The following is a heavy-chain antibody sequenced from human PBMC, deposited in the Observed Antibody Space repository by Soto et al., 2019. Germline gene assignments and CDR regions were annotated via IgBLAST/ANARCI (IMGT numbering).Heavy chain of an antibody. CDR2: INPSGGST. CDR3: AGDPRGELLRVYYYYSGMDV. CDR1: GYTFTSYY. J-gene: IGHJ6*02. V-gene: IGHV1-46*01. D-gene: IGHD1-26*01. Sequence: ASVKVSCKASGYTFTSYYMHWVRQAPGQGLEWMGIINPSGGSTSYAQKFQGRVTMTRDTSTSTVYMELSSLRSEDTAVYYCAGDPRGELLRVYYYYSGMDVGGQGTTVTVSS.